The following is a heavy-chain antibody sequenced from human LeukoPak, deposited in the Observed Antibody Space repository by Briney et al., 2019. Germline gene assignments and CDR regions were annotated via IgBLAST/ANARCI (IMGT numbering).Heavy chain of an antibody. V-gene: IGHV5-51*01. CDR1: GYSFTSYW. CDR2: IYPGDSDT. D-gene: IGHD2-21*02. CDR3: ARHPYCGGDCYVAFDI. Sequence: GESLKISCKGSGYSFTSYWIGWVRQMPGKGLEWMGIIYPGDSDTRYSPSFQGQVTISADKSISTAYLQWSSLKASDTAMYYCARHPYCGGDCYVAFDIWGQGTMVTVSS. J-gene: IGHJ3*02.